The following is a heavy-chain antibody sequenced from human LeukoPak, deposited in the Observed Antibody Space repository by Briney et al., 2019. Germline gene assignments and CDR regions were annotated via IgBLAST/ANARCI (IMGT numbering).Heavy chain of an antibody. CDR1: GYTFTSYD. Sequence: GASVKVSCKASGYTFTSYDINWVRQATGQGLEWMGWMNPNSGNTGYAQKFQGRVTMTRSTSISTAYMELSSLRSEDTAVYYCARGLPGYYDYVWGSYRYNWFDPWGQGTLVTVSS. CDR2: MNPNSGNT. V-gene: IGHV1-8*01. J-gene: IGHJ5*02. D-gene: IGHD3-16*02. CDR3: ARGLPGYYDYVWGSYRYNWFDP.